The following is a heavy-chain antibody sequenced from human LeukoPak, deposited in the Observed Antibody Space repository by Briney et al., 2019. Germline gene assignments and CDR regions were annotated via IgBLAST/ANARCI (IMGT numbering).Heavy chain of an antibody. CDR3: AAGDRGIHTLDY. J-gene: IGHJ4*02. CDR1: GFTFSNSA. CDR2: IVVGSGDT. V-gene: IGHV1-58*02. Sequence: RASVKVSCKASGFTFSNSAIHWVRQARGQRLEWIGWIVVGSGDTEYAQKFQGRVSITRDMSTSTAHMELSSLISEDTAAYFCAAGDRGIHTLDYWGQGSLVTVSS. D-gene: IGHD1-26*01.